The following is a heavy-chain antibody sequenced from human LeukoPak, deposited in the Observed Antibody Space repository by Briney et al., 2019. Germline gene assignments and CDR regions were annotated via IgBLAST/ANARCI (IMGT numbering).Heavy chain of an antibody. CDR3: ARDRQGLDS. CDR2: INSDSGDT. Sequence: ASVKVSCKASGHTFTGYNMYWVRQAPGQGPEWMGWINSDSGDTNYAQKFQGRVTMTRDTSISTAYMDLSRLRSDDTAAYYCARDRQGLDSWGQGTLVTVSS. D-gene: IGHD6-6*01. CDR1: GHTFTGYN. V-gene: IGHV1-2*02. J-gene: IGHJ5*01.